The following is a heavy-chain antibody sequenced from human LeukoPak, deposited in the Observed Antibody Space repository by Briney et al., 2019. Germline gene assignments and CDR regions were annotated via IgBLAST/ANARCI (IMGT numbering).Heavy chain of an antibody. CDR2: INPSGGST. Sequence: GASVKVSCKASGYTFTSYYMHWVRQAPGQGLEWMGIINPSGGSTSYAQKFQGRVTMTRDMSTSTAYMELSSLRSEDTAVYYCARDAGSIAARRGTRYFDYWGQGTLVTVSS. J-gene: IGHJ4*02. CDR3: ARDAGSIAARRGTRYFDY. D-gene: IGHD6-6*01. CDR1: GYTFTSYY. V-gene: IGHV1-46*01.